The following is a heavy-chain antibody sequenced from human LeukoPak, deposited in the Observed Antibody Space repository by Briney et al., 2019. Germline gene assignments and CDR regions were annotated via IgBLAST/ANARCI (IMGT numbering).Heavy chain of an antibody. J-gene: IGHJ4*02. V-gene: IGHV5-51*01. CDR2: VYAGDSDT. CDR3: ARQNRGGSHTTGYYFDY. CDR1: PYSFTSHW. Sequence: GESLKISCTSSPYSFTSHWIGWVRQKPAKGLEWVGLVYAGDSDTIYSTSFQGQVTMSADKSPSTVYLQWSGLKASDSATYFCARQNRGGSHTTGYYFDYWGLGTLVTVSS. D-gene: IGHD1-26*01.